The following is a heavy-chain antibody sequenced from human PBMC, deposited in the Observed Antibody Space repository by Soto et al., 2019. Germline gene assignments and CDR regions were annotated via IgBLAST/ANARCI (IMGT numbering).Heavy chain of an antibody. CDR3: AKDRLTYYYDSSGYYYDY. CDR2: ISGSGGST. D-gene: IGHD3-22*01. CDR1: GFTFSSYA. J-gene: IGHJ4*02. V-gene: IGHV3-23*01. Sequence: GSLRLSCAASGFTFSSYAMSWVRQAPGKGLEWVSAISGSGGSTYYADSVKGRFTISRDNSKNTLYLQMNSLRAEDTAVYYCAKDRLTYYYDSSGYYYDYWGQGTLVTVSS.